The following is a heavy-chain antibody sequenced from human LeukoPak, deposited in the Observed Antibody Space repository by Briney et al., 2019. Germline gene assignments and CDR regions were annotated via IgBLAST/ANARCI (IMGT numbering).Heavy chain of an antibody. CDR2: ISGSGGST. CDR3: ARDLFGYYDSSGQFDY. J-gene: IGHJ4*02. V-gene: IGHV3-23*01. D-gene: IGHD3-22*01. CDR1: GFTFSSYA. Sequence: PGGSLRLSCAASGFTFSSYAMTWVRQAPGKGLEWVSAISGSGGSTYYADSVKGRFTISRDNAKNSLYLQMNSLRAEDTAVYYCARDLFGYYDSSGQFDYWGQGTLVTVSS.